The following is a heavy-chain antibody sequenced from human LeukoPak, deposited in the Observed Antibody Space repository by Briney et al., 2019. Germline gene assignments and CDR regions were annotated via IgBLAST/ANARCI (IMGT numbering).Heavy chain of an antibody. CDR3: ARVLRGWYYFDY. Sequence: GGSLRLSCAASGFTFSSYGMHWVRQAPGKGLEWVAFIRYDGSNKYYADSVKGRFTISRDNSKNTLYLQMNSLRAEDTAVYYCARVLRGWYYFDYWGQGTLVTVSS. CDR1: GFTFSSYG. CDR2: IRYDGSNK. J-gene: IGHJ4*02. V-gene: IGHV3-30*02. D-gene: IGHD6-19*01.